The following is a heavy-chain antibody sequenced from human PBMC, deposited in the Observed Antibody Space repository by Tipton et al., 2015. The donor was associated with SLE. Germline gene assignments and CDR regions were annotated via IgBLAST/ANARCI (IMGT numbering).Heavy chain of an antibody. Sequence: GLVKPSETLSLTCAVYGGSFSGYYWSWIRQPPGKGLEWIGSIYHSGSTNYNPSLKSRVTISVDTSKNQFSLKLSSVTAADTAVYYCARDLAGYLFDPWGQGTLVTVSS. CDR2: IYHSGST. J-gene: IGHJ5*02. D-gene: IGHD6-13*01. CDR3: ARDLAGYLFDP. V-gene: IGHV4-34*01. CDR1: GGSFSGYY.